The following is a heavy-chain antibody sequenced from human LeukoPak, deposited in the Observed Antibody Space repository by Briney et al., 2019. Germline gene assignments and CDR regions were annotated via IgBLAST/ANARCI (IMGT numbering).Heavy chain of an antibody. D-gene: IGHD3-9*01. CDR2: SYYSSTT. Sequence: PSETLPLTCTVSGDSISGSWWSWIRQPPGKGLEWIGYSYYSSTTNYNPSLKSRVTISVDTSKNQFFLKLSSVTAADTAVYYCARVLRYFGGFDPWGQGTLVTVFS. CDR1: GDSISGSW. J-gene: IGHJ5*02. V-gene: IGHV4-59*08. CDR3: ARVLRYFGGFDP.